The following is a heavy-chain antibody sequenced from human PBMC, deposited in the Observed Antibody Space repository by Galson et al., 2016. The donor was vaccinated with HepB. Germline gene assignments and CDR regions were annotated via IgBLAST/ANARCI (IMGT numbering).Heavy chain of an antibody. CDR3: ARATLGGTYIFDS. Sequence: SVKVSCKASGGTFRNYGISWVRQAPGQGLEWMGGIIPIFGTTNYAQKFQGRVTITADKSMSTAYMELNSLRSEDTAVYYCARATLGGTYIFDSWGQGTLVTVSS. CDR1: GGTFRNYG. V-gene: IGHV1-69*06. D-gene: IGHD1-26*01. J-gene: IGHJ4*02. CDR2: IIPIFGTT.